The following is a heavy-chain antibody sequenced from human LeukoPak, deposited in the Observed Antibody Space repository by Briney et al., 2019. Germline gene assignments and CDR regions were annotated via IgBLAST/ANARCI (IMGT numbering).Heavy chain of an antibody. Sequence: SETLSLTCTVSGGSISSHYWSWIRQPPGKGLGWIGYIYYSGSTNYNPSLKSRVTISVDTSKNQFSLKLTSVTAADTAVYYCARPYYYDSRIDPQGQGTLVTVSS. D-gene: IGHD3-22*01. CDR3: ARPYYYDSRIDP. J-gene: IGHJ5*02. CDR2: IYYSGST. V-gene: IGHV4-59*08. CDR1: GGSISSHY.